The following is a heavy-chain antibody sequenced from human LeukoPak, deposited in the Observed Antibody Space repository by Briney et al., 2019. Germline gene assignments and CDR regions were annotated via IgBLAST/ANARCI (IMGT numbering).Heavy chain of an antibody. CDR2: ISAYNGNT. V-gene: IGHV1-18*01. CDR3: ARDARGYGSGSYLYFDY. D-gene: IGHD3-10*01. CDR1: GYTFTSYG. Sequence: ASVKVSCKASGYTFTSYGISWVRQAPGQGLEWMGWISAYNGNTNYAQRVQGRVTMTTDTSTSTAYMELRSLRSDDTAVYYCARDARGYGSGSYLYFDYWGQGTLVTVSS. J-gene: IGHJ4*02.